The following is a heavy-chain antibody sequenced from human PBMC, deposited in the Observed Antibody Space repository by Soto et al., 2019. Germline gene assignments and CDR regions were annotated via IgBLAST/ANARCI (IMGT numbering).Heavy chain of an antibody. CDR2: IHHSGRT. J-gene: IGHJ4*02. CDR1: GGSISSDNW. V-gene: IGHV4-4*02. CDR3: ARTGQYYYDSSGYPFDY. D-gene: IGHD3-22*01. Sequence: PSETLSLTCAVSGGSISSDNWWSWVRQSPGKGLEWIGEIHHSGRTNYNPSLKSRVTISVDTSKNQFSLKLSSVTAADTAVYYCARTGQYYYDSSGYPFDYWGQGTLVTVSS.